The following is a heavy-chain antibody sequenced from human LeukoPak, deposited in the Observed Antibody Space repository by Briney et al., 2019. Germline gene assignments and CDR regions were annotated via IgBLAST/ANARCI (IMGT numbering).Heavy chain of an antibody. CDR2: ISYDGSNK. V-gene: IGHV3-30-3*01. CDR3: AKDSEDGHNWAPFDY. CDR1: GFTFSSYA. D-gene: IGHD5-24*01. J-gene: IGHJ4*02. Sequence: GGSLRLSFAASGFTFSSYAMHWVRQAPGKGLEWVAVISYDGSNKYYADSVKGRFTISRDNSKNTLYLQMNSLRAEDTAVYYCAKDSEDGHNWAPFDYWGQGTLVTVSS.